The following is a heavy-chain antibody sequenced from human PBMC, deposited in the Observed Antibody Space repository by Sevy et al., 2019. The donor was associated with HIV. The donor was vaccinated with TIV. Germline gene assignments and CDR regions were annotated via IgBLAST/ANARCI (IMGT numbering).Heavy chain of an antibody. CDR1: GDSVSSNSAA. J-gene: IGHJ4*02. D-gene: IGHD2-15*01. CDR2: TYYRSKWYN. CDR3: ARDRGYCSGGSCYSGGFDY. Sequence: SQTLSLTCAISGDSVSSNSAAWNWIRQSPSRGLEWLGRTYYRSKWYNDYAVSVKSRITINPDTSKKPFSLQLNSVTPEDTAVYYCARDRGYCSGGSCYSGGFDYWGQGALVTVSS. V-gene: IGHV6-1*01.